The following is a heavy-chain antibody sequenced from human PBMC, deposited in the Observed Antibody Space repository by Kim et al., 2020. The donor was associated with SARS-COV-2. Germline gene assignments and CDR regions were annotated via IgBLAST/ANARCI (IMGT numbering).Heavy chain of an antibody. V-gene: IGHV4-4*02. CDR2: RT. D-gene: IGHD6-13*01. Sequence: RTTHNPSLKRRVTISVDKSKNQFSLKLSSVTAADTAVYYCARVLEQLVHYWGQGTLVTVSS. CDR3: ARVLEQLVHY. J-gene: IGHJ4*02.